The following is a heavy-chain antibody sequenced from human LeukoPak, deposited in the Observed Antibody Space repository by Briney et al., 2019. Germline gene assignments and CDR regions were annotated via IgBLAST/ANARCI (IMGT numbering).Heavy chain of an antibody. J-gene: IGHJ3*02. Sequence: GESLKISCKGSEYSFTSYWIGWVRQMPGKGLEWMGIIYPGDSDTRYSPSFQGQVTISADKSISTAYLQWSSLKASDTAMYYCATQGAQDTAMSKGAFDIWGQGTMVTVSS. CDR2: IYPGDSDT. CDR3: ATQGAQDTAMSKGAFDI. D-gene: IGHD5-18*01. V-gene: IGHV5-51*01. CDR1: EYSFTSYW.